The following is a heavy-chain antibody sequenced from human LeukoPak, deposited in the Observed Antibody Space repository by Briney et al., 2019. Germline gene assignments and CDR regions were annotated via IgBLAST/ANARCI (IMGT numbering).Heavy chain of an antibody. J-gene: IGHJ4*02. V-gene: IGHV1-69*13. Sequence: ASVKVSCKASGYTFTSYAISWVRQAPGQGLEWMGGIIPIFGTANYAQKFQGRVTITADESTSTAYMELSSLRSEDTAVYYCARGRGYCSSTSCYLTGWGQGTLVTVSS. CDR1: GYTFTSYA. CDR2: IIPIFGTA. CDR3: ARGRGYCSSTSCYLTG. D-gene: IGHD2-2*01.